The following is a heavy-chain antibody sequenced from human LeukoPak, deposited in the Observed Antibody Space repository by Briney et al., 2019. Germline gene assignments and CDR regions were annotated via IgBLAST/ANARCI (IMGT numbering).Heavy chain of an antibody. D-gene: IGHD3-3*01. CDR1: GFTFSSYA. J-gene: IGHJ4*02. Sequence: GGSLRLSXAAPGFTFSSYAMSWVRQAPGKGLEWVSAISGSGGSTYYADSVKGRFTISRDNSKNTLYLQMNSLRAEDTAVYYCAKFFHFDSGFDYWGQGTLVTVSS. CDR2: ISGSGGST. CDR3: AKFFHFDSGFDY. V-gene: IGHV3-23*01.